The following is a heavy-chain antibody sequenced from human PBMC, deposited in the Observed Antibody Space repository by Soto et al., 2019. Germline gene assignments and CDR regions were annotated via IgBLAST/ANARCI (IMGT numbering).Heavy chain of an antibody. V-gene: IGHV3-30*18. J-gene: IGHJ3*02. CDR1: GFTFSSYG. CDR3: AKWGHVDTAMVTRVDVAFDI. Sequence: QVQLVESGGGVVQPGRSLRLSCAASGFTFSSYGMHWVRQAPGKGLEWVAVISYDGSNKYYADSVKGRFTISRDNSKNTLYLQMNSLRAEDTAVYYCAKWGHVDTAMVTRVDVAFDIWGQGTMVTVSS. D-gene: IGHD5-18*01. CDR2: ISYDGSNK.